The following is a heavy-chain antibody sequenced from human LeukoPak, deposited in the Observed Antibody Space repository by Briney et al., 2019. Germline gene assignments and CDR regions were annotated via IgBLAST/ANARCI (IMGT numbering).Heavy chain of an antibody. D-gene: IGHD2-15*01. CDR2: IYSGGST. CDR3: ARKYCSGGSCYFGY. CDR1: GFTVSSNY. Sequence: GGSLRLSCAASGFTVSSNYMSWVRQAPGKGLEWVSVIYSGGSTYYADSVKGRFTISRDNSKNTLYLQMNSLRAEDTAVYYCARKYCSGGSCYFGYWAREPWSPSPQ. V-gene: IGHV3-53*01. J-gene: IGHJ4*02.